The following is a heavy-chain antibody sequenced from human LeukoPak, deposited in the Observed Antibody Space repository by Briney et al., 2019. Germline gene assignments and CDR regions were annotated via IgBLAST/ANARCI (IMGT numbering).Heavy chain of an antibody. CDR3: AKEYCSSTSCLYYFDY. V-gene: IGHV3-23*01. D-gene: IGHD2-2*01. J-gene: IGHJ4*02. CDR2: ISGSGGST. Sequence: PGGSLRLSCAASGFTFSSYAMSWVRQAPGKGLEWVSAISGSGGSTYYADSVKGRFTISRDNSKNTLYLQMNSLRAEDTAVYYCAKEYCSSTSCLYYFDYWGQGTLVTVSP. CDR1: GFTFSSYA.